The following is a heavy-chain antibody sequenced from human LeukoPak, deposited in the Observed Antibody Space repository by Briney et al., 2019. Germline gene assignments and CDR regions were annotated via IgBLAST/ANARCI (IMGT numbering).Heavy chain of an antibody. V-gene: IGHV4-59*01. CDR2: VSYTGRT. J-gene: IGHJ3*01. D-gene: IGHD3-22*01. CDR3: ARLLDNDISGDPDTFDV. Sequence: PSETLSLTCTVSGGSISSYYWSWIRQPPGKRLEWIGHVSYTGRTKYNPSLQSRVTISIDTSKSQFSLKLTSVTSADTAVYSCARLLDNDISGDPDTFDVWGQGTTVIVSS. CDR1: GGSISSYY.